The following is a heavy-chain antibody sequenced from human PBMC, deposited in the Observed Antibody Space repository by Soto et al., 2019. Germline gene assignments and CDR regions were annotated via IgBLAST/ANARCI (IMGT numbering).Heavy chain of an antibody. CDR2: INAGNGNT. D-gene: IGHD6-13*01. J-gene: IGHJ6*02. CDR3: AIIPRWYPWEGGMDV. Sequence: GASVKVSCKASGGTFSSYTISWVRQAPGQRLGWMGWINAGNGNTKYSQKFQGRVTITRDTSASTAYMELSSLRSEDTAVYYCAIIPRWYPWEGGMDVWGQGTTVTVSS. CDR1: GGTFSSYT. V-gene: IGHV1-3*01.